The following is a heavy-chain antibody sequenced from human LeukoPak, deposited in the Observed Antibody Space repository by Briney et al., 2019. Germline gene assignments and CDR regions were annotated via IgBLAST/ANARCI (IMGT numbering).Heavy chain of an antibody. J-gene: IGHJ4*02. CDR1: GFTFSNSA. D-gene: IGHD6-13*01. CDR3: AKRGHYSINWYHYFDY. Sequence: GGSLRLSCVASGFTFSNSAVTWVRQAPGKGLEWVAAIASNGGSEYYADSVKGRFTISRDNSKNTLFLQMNSLRPDDTAVYYCAKRGHYSINWYHYFDYWGQGTLVTVSS. CDR2: IASNGGSE. V-gene: IGHV3-30*18.